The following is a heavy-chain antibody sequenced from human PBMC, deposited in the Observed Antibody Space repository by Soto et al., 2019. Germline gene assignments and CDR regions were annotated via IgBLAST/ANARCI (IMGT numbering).Heavy chain of an antibody. V-gene: IGHV3-7*03. J-gene: IGHJ4*02. CDR1: GFTFSSHW. Sequence: PGGSLRLSCAASGFTFSSHWMSWVRQAPGKGLEWVANIKQDGSEKYYVDSVKGRFTISRDNAKDSLFLQMNSLRAEDTAVYYCASLSSTWPRDYWGQGTLVT. D-gene: IGHD6-13*01. CDR2: IKQDGSEK. CDR3: ASLSSTWPRDY.